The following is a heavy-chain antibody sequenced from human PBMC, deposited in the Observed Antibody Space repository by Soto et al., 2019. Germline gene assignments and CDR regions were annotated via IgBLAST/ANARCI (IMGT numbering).Heavy chain of an antibody. CDR1: GGSIRSYY. CDR2: IYYSGST. D-gene: IGHD4-17*01. V-gene: IGHV4-59*01. J-gene: IGHJ3*02. Sequence: SETLSLPGTVSGGSIRSYYWSWIRQPPGKGLEWIGYIYYSGSTNYNPSLKSRVTLSVDTSKNQFSLKLSSVTAADTAVYYCARGLRWHGGALEIWGQGTMVAVSS. CDR3: ARGLRWHGGALEI.